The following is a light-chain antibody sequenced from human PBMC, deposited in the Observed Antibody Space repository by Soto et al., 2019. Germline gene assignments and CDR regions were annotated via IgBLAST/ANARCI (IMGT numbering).Light chain of an antibody. V-gene: IGKV1-5*03. CDR1: QSIGKW. Sequence: DIQMTQSPSTLSASVGDRVAITCRASQSIGKWLAWYEHKPGKVPNLLIYKASTLKSGVPSRFSGSGSGTQFTLTINSLQPDDFATYFCQQYNIYSYTFGQGTKLEIK. CDR3: QQYNIYSYT. J-gene: IGKJ2*01. CDR2: KAS.